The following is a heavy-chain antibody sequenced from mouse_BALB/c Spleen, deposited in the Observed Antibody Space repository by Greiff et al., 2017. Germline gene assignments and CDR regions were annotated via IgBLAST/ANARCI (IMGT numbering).Heavy chain of an antibody. J-gene: IGHJ2*01. CDR2: ISSGGSYT. V-gene: IGHV5-6*01. Sequence: EVQWVESGGDLVKPGGSLKLSCAASGFTFSSYGMSWVRQTPDKRLEWVATISSGGSYTYYPDSVKGRFTISRDNAKNTLYLQMSSLKSEDTAMYYCARQGTGSSFDYWGQGTTLTVSS. CDR3: ARQGTGSSFDY. CDR1: GFTFSSYG. D-gene: IGHD1-1*01.